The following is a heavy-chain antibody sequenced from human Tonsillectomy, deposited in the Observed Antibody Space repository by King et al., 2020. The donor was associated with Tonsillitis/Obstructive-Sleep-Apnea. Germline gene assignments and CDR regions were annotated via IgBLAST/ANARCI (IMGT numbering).Heavy chain of an antibody. CDR3: AIQLELRIEDGMDV. CDR2: ISYDGSNK. CDR1: GFTFSSCA. D-gene: IGHD1-1*01. Sequence: VQLVESGGGVVQPGRSLRLSCAASGFTFSSCAMQWVRQAPGKGLEWVAGISYDGSNKYYADSVKGRFTISRDNSKNTLSLQMNSLRTEDTAVYYCAIQLELRIEDGMDVCGQGTTVTVSS. J-gene: IGHJ6*02. V-gene: IGHV3-30*04.